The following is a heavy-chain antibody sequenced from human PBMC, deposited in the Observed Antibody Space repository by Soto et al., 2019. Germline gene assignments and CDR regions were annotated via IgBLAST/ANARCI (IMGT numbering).Heavy chain of an antibody. D-gene: IGHD3-9*01. CDR3: ARGRGHFDL. J-gene: IGHJ4*02. CDR2: ITPSSTYM. Sequence: DVQVLESGGGLVKPGGSLRLSCSTSGFTFKTYSMNWVRQAPAKGLEWVSSITPSSTYMYYADSVKGRFTISRDNAQNAVYLQMNSLRAEDTAGYYCARGRGHFDLWGQGNVVTVSS. CDR1: GFTFKTYS. V-gene: IGHV3-21*01.